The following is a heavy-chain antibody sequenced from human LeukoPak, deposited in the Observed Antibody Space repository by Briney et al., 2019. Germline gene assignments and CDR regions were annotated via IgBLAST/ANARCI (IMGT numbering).Heavy chain of an antibody. J-gene: IGHJ4*02. CDR1: GFTFSTYS. Sequence: GGSLRLSCAASGFTFSTYSMNWVRQAPGKGLEWVASIKHDGSEKYYVDSVRGRFTISRDNTMNSLYLQMSSLRAEDTAVYYCATDRGWRTSGYYLYYFEYWGQGTLVTFSS. V-gene: IGHV3-7*01. CDR2: IKHDGSEK. D-gene: IGHD3-3*01. CDR3: ATDRGWRTSGYYLYYFEY.